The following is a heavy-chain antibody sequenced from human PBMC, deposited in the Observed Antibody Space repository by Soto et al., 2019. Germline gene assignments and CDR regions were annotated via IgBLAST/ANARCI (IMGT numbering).Heavy chain of an antibody. CDR3: ARGPLVVLNYFES. CDR1: GGTFRIYP. CDR2: IFPLTDIP. J-gene: IGHJ4*01. Sequence: QVQLVQSGTEVKKPGSSVKVSCKASGGTFRIYPINWVRQAPGQGLEWMGSIFPLTDIPDYAQNFQARLTISADKSTSTAYMELSSLTSDDTAMYFCARGPLVVLNYFESWGHGTLVTVSS. V-gene: IGHV1-69*02.